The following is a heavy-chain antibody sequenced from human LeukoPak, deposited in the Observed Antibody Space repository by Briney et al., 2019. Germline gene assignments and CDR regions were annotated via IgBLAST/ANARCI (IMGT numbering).Heavy chain of an antibody. Sequence: PGGSLRLSCAASGFTFSDYYMSWIRQAPGKGLEWVSYISSSTYTNYVDSVKGRFTISRDNAKNSMYLQMNSLRAEDMAVYYCARISGSYVFDYWGQGTLVTVSS. CDR1: GFTFSDYY. V-gene: IGHV3-11*03. CDR3: ARISGSYVFDY. D-gene: IGHD1-26*01. J-gene: IGHJ4*02. CDR2: ISSSTYT.